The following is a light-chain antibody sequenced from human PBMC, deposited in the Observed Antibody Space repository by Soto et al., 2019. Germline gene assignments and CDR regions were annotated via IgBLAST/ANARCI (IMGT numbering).Light chain of an antibody. CDR1: QSIADN. CDR3: QQRSNWPPWT. CDR2: GAS. J-gene: IGKJ1*01. V-gene: IGKV3-11*01. Sequence: EIVVTQSPATLSVSPGETATLSCGATQSIADNLAWYQQKPGQAPRLLIYGASNRATGIPARFSGSGSGTDFTLTISSLEPEDFAVYYCQQRSNWPPWTFGQGTKVDI.